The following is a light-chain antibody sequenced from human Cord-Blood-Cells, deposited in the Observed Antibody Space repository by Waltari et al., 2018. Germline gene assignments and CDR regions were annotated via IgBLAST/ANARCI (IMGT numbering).Light chain of an antibody. CDR3: QQYYSYPPT. V-gene: IGKV1-8*01. CDR1: QGISSY. Sequence: AIRMTQSPSSFSASTRDRVTITCRASQGISSYLDRYQQKPGKAPKLLIYAASTLQSGVPSRFSGSGSGTDFTLTISCLQSEDFATYYCQQYYSYPPTFGPGTKVDIK. J-gene: IGKJ3*01. CDR2: AAS.